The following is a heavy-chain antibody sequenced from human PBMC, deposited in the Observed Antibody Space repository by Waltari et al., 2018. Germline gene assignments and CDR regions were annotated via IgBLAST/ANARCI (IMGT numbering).Heavy chain of an antibody. J-gene: IGHJ6*02. D-gene: IGHD3-16*01. CDR3: ARDRYDYVWGSYPYAMDV. CDR1: GFPFSSYS. Sequence: EVQLVESGGGLVKPGGSLRLSCAASGFPFSSYSMNWVRQAPGKGLEWVSCISSSSSYIYYADSVEGRFTISRDNAKNSLYLQMHSLRAEDTAVYYCARDRYDYVWGSYPYAMDVWGQGTTVTVSS. V-gene: IGHV3-21*01. CDR2: ISSSSSYI.